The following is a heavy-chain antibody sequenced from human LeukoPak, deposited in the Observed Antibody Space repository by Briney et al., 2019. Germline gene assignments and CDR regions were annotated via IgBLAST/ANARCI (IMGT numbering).Heavy chain of an antibody. Sequence: GGSLRLSCAASGFTFSSYGMHWVRQAPGKGLEWVAFIRYDGSNKYYADSVKGRFTISRDNSKNTLYLQMNSLRAEDTAVYYCANSKYYDSSDLDYWGQGTLVTVSS. CDR1: GFTFSSYG. D-gene: IGHD3-22*01. J-gene: IGHJ4*02. CDR2: IRYDGSNK. CDR3: ANSKYYDSSDLDY. V-gene: IGHV3-30*02.